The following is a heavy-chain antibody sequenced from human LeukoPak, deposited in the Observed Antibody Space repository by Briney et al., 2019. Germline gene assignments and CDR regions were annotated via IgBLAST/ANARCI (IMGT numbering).Heavy chain of an antibody. CDR2: IYYSGST. V-gene: IGHV4-59*08. J-gene: IGHJ5*02. Sequence: SETLSLTCTVSGGSISSYHWSWIRQPPGKGLEWVGYIYYSGSTNYNPSLKSRVTISVDTSKNQFSLKLSSVTAADTAVYYCARHETTFNWFDPWGQGTLVTVSS. CDR3: ARHETTFNWFDP. CDR1: GGSISSYH. D-gene: IGHD3-16*01.